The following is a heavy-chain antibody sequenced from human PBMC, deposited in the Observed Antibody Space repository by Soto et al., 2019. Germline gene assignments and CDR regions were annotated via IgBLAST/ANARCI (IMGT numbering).Heavy chain of an antibody. CDR1: GGTFISYA. V-gene: IGHV1-69*01. D-gene: IGHD3-9*01. CDR2: IIPIFGTA. Sequence: SVKVSCTASGGTFISYAVSWVRRAPGQGLEWMGGIIPIFGTANYAQKFQGRVTITADESTSTAYMELSSLRSEDTAVYYCARGPSGGILNGYYPRYYYGMDVWGQGTTVTVSS. CDR3: ARGPSGGILNGYYPRYYYGMDV. J-gene: IGHJ6*02.